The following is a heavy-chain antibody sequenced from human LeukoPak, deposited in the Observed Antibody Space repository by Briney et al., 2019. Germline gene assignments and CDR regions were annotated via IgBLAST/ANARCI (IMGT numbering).Heavy chain of an antibody. CDR1: GFTFSSYG. D-gene: IGHD3-22*01. CDR3: AKSRVVVITTGIDY. J-gene: IGHJ4*02. Sequence: GGSLRLSCAASGFTFSSYGMHWVRQAPGKGLEWVSSISSSSSYIYYADSVKGRFTISRDNAKNSLYLQMNSLRAEDTAVYYCAKSRVVVITTGIDYWGQGTLVTVSS. V-gene: IGHV3-21*01. CDR2: ISSSSSYI.